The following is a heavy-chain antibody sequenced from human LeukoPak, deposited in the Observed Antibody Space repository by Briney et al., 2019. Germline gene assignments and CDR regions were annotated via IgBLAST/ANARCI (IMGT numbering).Heavy chain of an antibody. CDR2: INPNSGGT. Sequence: RASVKVSCKASGYTFTGYYMHWVRQAPGQGLEWMGWINPNSGGTNYAQKFQGRVTMTRDTSISTAYMELSRLRSDDTAVYYCARAFEYYYDSSGYLGGFDYWGQGTLVTVSS. CDR3: ARAFEYYYDSSGYLGGFDY. V-gene: IGHV1-2*02. D-gene: IGHD3-22*01. J-gene: IGHJ4*02. CDR1: GYTFTGYY.